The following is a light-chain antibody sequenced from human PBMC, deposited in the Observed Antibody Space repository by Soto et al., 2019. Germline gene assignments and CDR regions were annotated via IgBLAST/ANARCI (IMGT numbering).Light chain of an antibody. CDR1: QSVSSSY. Sequence: EIVLTQAPGTLSLSPGERVTLSCRASQSVSSSYLAWYQHKPGQAPRLLIYGASTRATGIPDRFSGSGSGTDFTLTISRLEPEDFEVYYCQQYGTSPLYTFGQGTKLEI. J-gene: IGKJ2*01. V-gene: IGKV3-20*01. CDR2: GAS. CDR3: QQYGTSPLYT.